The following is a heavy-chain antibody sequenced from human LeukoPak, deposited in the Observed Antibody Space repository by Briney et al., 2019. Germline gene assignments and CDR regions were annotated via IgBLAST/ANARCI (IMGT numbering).Heavy chain of an antibody. V-gene: IGHV3-23*01. CDR1: GFTFSSYA. J-gene: IGHJ4*02. CDR3: APELRCADWSVDY. CDR2: ISDSGGTT. D-gene: IGHD3-9*01. Sequence: PGRSLRLSCAASGFTFSSYAMSWVRQAPGKGLEWVSLISDSGGTTYYSDSVKGRLTISRDNSKNTLCLQMNSLRAEDTGIYYFAPELRCADWSVDYWGQGNLVTVSS.